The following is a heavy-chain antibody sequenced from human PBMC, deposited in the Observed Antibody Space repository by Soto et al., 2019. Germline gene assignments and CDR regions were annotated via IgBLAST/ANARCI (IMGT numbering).Heavy chain of an antibody. Sequence: ASVTVSCKASGYTLTSYAMHWVRQAPGQRLEWMGWINAGNGDTKYSQKFQGRVTITRDTSASTAYMELSSLRSEDTAVYYCARGDSSSWYVTEDWYFDLWGRGTLVTVSS. D-gene: IGHD6-13*01. J-gene: IGHJ2*01. V-gene: IGHV1-3*01. CDR3: ARGDSSSWYVTEDWYFDL. CDR1: GYTLTSYA. CDR2: INAGNGDT.